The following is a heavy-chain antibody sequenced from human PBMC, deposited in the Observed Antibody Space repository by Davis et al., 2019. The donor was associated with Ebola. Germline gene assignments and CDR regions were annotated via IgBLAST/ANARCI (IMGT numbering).Heavy chain of an antibody. CDR1: GYTFTSYY. J-gene: IGHJ6*02. CDR2: IKPSGGST. CDR3: ARDLSVGLRAYSLDYYGMDV. Sequence: ASVKVSCKASGYTFTSYYMHWVRQAPGQGLEWMGIIKPSGGSTSYAQKFQGRVTMTRDTSTSTVYMELSSLRSEDTAVYYCARDLSVGLRAYSLDYYGMDVWGQGTTVTVSS. V-gene: IGHV1-46*01. D-gene: IGHD5-12*01.